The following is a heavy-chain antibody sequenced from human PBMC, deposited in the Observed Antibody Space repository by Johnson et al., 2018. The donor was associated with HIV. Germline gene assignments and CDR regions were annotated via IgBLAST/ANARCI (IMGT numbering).Heavy chain of an antibody. D-gene: IGHD1-26*01. V-gene: IGHV3-13*01. CDR2: IGTAGDT. J-gene: IGHJ3*02. CDR1: GFTFSSYD. Sequence: EVQVVESGGGLVQPGGSLRLSCAASGFTFSSYDMHWVRQATGKGLEWVSAIGTAGDTYYPGSVKGRFTISRENAKNSLYLQMNSLRAGDTAVYYCARDHVRWGLRGAFDIWGQGTMGTVSS. CDR3: ARDHVRWGLRGAFDI.